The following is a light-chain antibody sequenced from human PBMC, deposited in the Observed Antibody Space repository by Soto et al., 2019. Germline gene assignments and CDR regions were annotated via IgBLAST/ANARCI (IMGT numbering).Light chain of an antibody. Sequence: EIVLTQSPGTLSLSPGERATLSCRASQSVSSSHLAWYQQKPGQAPRLLVYGASFRATGIPDRFSGSGSGTDFSLTISRLEPEDFAVYYCQQYDTLPPYTFGQGTKVEIK. CDR1: QSVSSSH. V-gene: IGKV3-20*01. CDR3: QQYDTLPPYT. J-gene: IGKJ2*01. CDR2: GAS.